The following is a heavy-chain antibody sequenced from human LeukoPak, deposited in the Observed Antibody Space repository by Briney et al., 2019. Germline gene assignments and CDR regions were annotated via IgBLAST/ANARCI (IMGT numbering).Heavy chain of an antibody. D-gene: IGHD2-15*01. CDR3: ASYCSGGTCPIDF. CDR2: IYYSGST. CDR1: GGSISSYY. V-gene: IGHV4-59*08. Sequence: SETLSLTCTVSGGSISSYYWSWIRQPPGKGLEWIGYIYYSGSTNYNPSLKSRVTISVDMSKNQISLKLSSVTAADTAVYYCASYCSGGTCPIDFWGQGTLVTVSS. J-gene: IGHJ4*02.